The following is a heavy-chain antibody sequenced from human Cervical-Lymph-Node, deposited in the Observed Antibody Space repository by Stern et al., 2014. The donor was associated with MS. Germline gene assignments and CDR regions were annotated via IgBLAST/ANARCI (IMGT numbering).Heavy chain of an antibody. CDR2: ISGYNDDT. J-gene: IGHJ5*02. V-gene: IGHV1-18*01. CDR1: GYTFTSYG. Sequence: QVQLVQSGAEVKKPGASVKVSCKASGYTFTSYGISWVRQAPGQGLEWMGWISGYNDDTNYVEKFQGRVTMTTDTSTSTDYLELRSLRSDDTAVYYCARDPQIAVAGTGGGFDPWGQGTLVTVSS. CDR3: ARDPQIAVAGTGGGFDP. D-gene: IGHD6-19*01.